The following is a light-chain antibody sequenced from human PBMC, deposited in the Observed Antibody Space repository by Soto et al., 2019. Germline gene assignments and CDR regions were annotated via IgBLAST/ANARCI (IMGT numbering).Light chain of an antibody. V-gene: IGKV3-11*01. CDR1: QSVSTY. Sequence: EIVLTQSPATLSLSPGERAALSCRASQSVSTYLAWYRQKPGQAPRLLIYDASNRATGIPARFSGSGSGTDFTIKISRIETEYFEVYLCQQRSNWPRKFGQGPKV. J-gene: IGKJ1*01. CDR2: DAS. CDR3: QQRSNWPRK.